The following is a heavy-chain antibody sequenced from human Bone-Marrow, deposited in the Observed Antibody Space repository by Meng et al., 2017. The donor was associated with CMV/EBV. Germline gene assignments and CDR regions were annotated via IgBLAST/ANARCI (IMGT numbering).Heavy chain of an antibody. D-gene: IGHD3-22*01. V-gene: IGHV3-21*01. CDR2: ISSSSSYI. Sequence: GESLKISCAASGFTFSSYSMNWVRQAPGKGLVWVSSISSSSSYIYYADSVKGRFTISRDNAKNSLYLQMNSLRAEDTAVYYCARDRSYYYDSSGSPSFFDYWGQGTLVTVSS. J-gene: IGHJ4*02. CDR1: GFTFSSYS. CDR3: ARDRSYYYDSSGSPSFFDY.